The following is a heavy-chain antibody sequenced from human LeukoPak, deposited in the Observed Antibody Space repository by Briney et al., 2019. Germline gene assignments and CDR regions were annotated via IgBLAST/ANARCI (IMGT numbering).Heavy chain of an antibody. J-gene: IGHJ4*02. D-gene: IGHD6-19*01. CDR2: IYYSGST. CDR1: GGSISSYY. Sequence: SETLSLTCTVSGGSISSYYWSWIRQPPGKGLEWSGYIYYSGSTDYNPSLKSRVTISVDTSKNQFSLKLSSVTAADTAVYYCARDVRYSSGWYIDYWGQGTLVTVSS. V-gene: IGHV4-59*01. CDR3: ARDVRYSSGWYIDY.